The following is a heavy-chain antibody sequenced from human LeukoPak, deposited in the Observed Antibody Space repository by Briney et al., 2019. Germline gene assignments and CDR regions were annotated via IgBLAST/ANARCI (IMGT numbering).Heavy chain of an antibody. CDR3: ARGGYSSSWNNWFDP. CDR1: GYRFTNYW. Sequence: GESLKISCQGSGYRFTNYWIGWVRQMPGKGLEWMGIMHPGDSDTRYSPSFQGQVSISADKSINTAYLQWSSLKASDTAVYYCARGGYSSSWNNWFDPWGQGTLVTVSS. D-gene: IGHD6-13*01. V-gene: IGHV5-51*01. J-gene: IGHJ5*02. CDR2: MHPGDSDT.